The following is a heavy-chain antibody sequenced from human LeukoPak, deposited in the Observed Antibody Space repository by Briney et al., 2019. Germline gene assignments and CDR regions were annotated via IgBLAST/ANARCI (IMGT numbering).Heavy chain of an antibody. CDR2: IWYDGGNK. D-gene: IGHD3-22*01. CDR1: GFTFSSYG. CDR3: ARGYDSSGYYPSPSFDY. V-gene: IGHV3-33*01. J-gene: IGHJ4*02. Sequence: GGSLRLSCAASGFTFSSYGMHWVRQAPGKGLEWVAVIWYDGGNKYYADSVKGRFTISRDNSKNTLYLQMNSLRAEDTAVYYCARGYDSSGYYPSPSFDYWGQGTLVTVSS.